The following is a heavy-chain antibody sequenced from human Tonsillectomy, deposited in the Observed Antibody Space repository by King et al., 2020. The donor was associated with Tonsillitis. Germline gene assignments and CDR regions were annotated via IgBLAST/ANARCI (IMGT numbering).Heavy chain of an antibody. V-gene: IGHV5-51*01. CDR1: EYSFTRYW. J-gene: IGHJ3*01. CDR2: IHPRDSDT. D-gene: IGHD3-10*01. CDR3: VACFAVVYFSGGDV. Sequence: QLVQSGAEVKQPGESLKISCQGSEYSFTRYWIGWVRQMPGKGLEWVGAIHPRDSDTRYSPSFQGQVTMSDDRSITTAYLQWSSLKASDTAMYYCVACFAVVYFSGGDVWGRGTAVTVSS.